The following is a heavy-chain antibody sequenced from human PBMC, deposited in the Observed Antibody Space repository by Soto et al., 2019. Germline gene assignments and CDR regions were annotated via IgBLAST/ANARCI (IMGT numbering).Heavy chain of an antibody. CDR1: GGSISSYY. CDR2: IFYSGTT. Sequence: SETLSLTCTVSGGSISSYYCSWIRQPPGKGLEWIGYIFYSGTTYYNPSLKSRVTISVDTSKNQFSLKLSSVTAADTAVYYCARSVDPWGQGTLVTVSS. V-gene: IGHV4-59*06. J-gene: IGHJ5*02. CDR3: ARSVDP.